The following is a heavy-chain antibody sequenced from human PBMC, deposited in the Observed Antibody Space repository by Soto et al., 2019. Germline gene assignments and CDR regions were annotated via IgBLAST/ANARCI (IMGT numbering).Heavy chain of an antibody. J-gene: IGHJ4*02. Sequence: GGSLRLSCAASGFTFSSYGMHWVRQAPGKGLEWVAVISYDGSNKYYADSVKGRFTISRDNSKNTLYLQMNSLRAEDTAVYYCAKDEEMATTPLWRYWGQGTLVTVSS. CDR3: AKDEEMATTPLWRY. CDR1: GFTFSSYG. D-gene: IGHD5-12*01. CDR2: ISYDGSNK. V-gene: IGHV3-30*18.